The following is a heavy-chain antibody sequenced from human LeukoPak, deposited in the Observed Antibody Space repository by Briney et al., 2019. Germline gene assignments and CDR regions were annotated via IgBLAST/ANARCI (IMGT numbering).Heavy chain of an antibody. Sequence: GGSLRLSCAASGFTFRSYAMSWVRQAAGKELEGVSAISCSGCSTYYADSVRGRFTISRDNSKNTLCLQMNSLRAEDTAVYYCARVVVPAAISYWGQGTLVTVSS. J-gene: IGHJ4*02. CDR2: ISCSGCST. CDR1: GFTFRSYA. D-gene: IGHD2-2*02. CDR3: ARVVVPAAISY. V-gene: IGHV3-23*01.